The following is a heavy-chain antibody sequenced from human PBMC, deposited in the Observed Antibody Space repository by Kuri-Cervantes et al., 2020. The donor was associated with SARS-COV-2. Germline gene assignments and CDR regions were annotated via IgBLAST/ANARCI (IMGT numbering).Heavy chain of an antibody. V-gene: IGHV3-21*01. CDR3: AREARNIVWDYYYGMDV. CDR2: ISSSSSYI. CDR1: GFTFSSYS. D-gene: IGHD5-12*01. J-gene: IGHJ6*02. Sequence: GESLKISCAASGFTFSSYSMNWVRQAPGKGLEWVSSISSSSSYIYYADSVKGRFTISRDNAMNSLYLQMNSLRAEDTAVYYCAREARNIVWDYYYGMDVWGQGTTVTVSS.